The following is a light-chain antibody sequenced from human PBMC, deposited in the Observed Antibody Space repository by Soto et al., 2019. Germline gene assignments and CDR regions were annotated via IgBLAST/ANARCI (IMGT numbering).Light chain of an antibody. CDR3: QQYGSSPLYT. J-gene: IGKJ2*01. CDR2: SAS. CDR1: QSISSNY. Sequence: EMVLTQSPGTLSLSPGGRATLSCRASQSISSNYLAWYQQKPGQAPRLLIYSASSRATGIPDRFSGSGSGTDFTLTISRLEPEDFAVYYCQQYGSSPLYTFGQGTKLEIK. V-gene: IGKV3-20*01.